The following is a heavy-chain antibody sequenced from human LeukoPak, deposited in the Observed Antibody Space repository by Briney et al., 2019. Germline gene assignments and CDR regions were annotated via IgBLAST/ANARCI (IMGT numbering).Heavy chain of an antibody. CDR2: IYSGGST. D-gene: IGHD3-22*01. V-gene: IGHV3-53*01. CDR1: GFTVSSNY. Sequence: KPGGPLRLSCAASGFTVSSNYMSWVRQAPGKGLEWVSIIYSGGSTFYADSVKGRFTISRDNSKNTLYLQMNSLRAEDTAVYYCARGLHFRLYDSSAYYPYWGQGTLVTVSS. J-gene: IGHJ4*02. CDR3: ARGLHFRLYDSSAYYPY.